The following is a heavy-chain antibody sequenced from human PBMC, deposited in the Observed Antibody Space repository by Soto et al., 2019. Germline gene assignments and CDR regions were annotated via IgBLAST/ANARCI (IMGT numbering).Heavy chain of an antibody. CDR1: GVSISSDY. D-gene: IGHD3-10*01. V-gene: IGHV4-59*08. CDR3: GRGSPVVNY. CDR2: AHHSGTT. Sequence: QVQLQQSGPGLVKPSETLSLTCTVSGVSISSDYWSWIRQPPGQGLEWIGYAHHSGTTHYNPSLQSRVTISLDTSKNRVSLNLNSVTAIDTAVYYCGRGSPVVNYWGHGTLVTVSP. J-gene: IGHJ4*01.